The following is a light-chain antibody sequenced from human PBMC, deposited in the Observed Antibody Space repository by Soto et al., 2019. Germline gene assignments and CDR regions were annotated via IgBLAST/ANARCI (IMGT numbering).Light chain of an antibody. V-gene: IGKV3-20*01. CDR3: QQYGSSAYT. CDR1: QSVSGNS. J-gene: IGKJ2*01. Sequence: EIVLTQSPGTLSLSPGERATLSCRASQSVSGNSLAWYQQTPGQAPRLLLSVASSRSNGIPDRFSGSGSGTDFTFTSSRLEPEDFAVYYCQQYGSSAYTFGQGTTLEIK. CDR2: VAS.